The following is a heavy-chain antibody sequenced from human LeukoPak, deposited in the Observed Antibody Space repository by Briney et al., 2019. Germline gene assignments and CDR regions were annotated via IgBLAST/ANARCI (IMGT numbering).Heavy chain of an antibody. J-gene: IGHJ4*02. D-gene: IGHD2-2*03. Sequence: SETLSLTCTVSGASITSGTYFWGWIRQPPGKGLEWIANIYHSGSTYYNPSLKSRVTISVDTSKNQFSLKLNSVTAADTAVYYCARIGLFGYCTSTDCHSPLDYWGQGTLVTVSS. V-gene: IGHV4-39*07. CDR3: ARIGLFGYCTSTDCHSPLDY. CDR2: IYHSGST. CDR1: GASITSGTYF.